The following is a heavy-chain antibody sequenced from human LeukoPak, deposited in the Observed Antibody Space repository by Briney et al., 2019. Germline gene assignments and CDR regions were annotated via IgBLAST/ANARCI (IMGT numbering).Heavy chain of an antibody. Sequence: PGGSLRLSCAASGFTFSSYSMNWVRQAPGKGLEWVSSISSSSSYIYYADSVKGRFTISRDNAKNSLYLQMNSLRAEDTAVYYCARVGMLYRLMVYAIGWYFDYWGQGTLVTVSS. V-gene: IGHV3-21*01. CDR1: GFTFSSYS. J-gene: IGHJ4*02. D-gene: IGHD2-8*01. CDR2: ISSSSSYI. CDR3: ARVGMLYRLMVYAIGWYFDY.